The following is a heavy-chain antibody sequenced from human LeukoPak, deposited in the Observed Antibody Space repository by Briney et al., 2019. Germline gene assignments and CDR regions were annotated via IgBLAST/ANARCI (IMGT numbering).Heavy chain of an antibody. Sequence: GGSLRLSCAASGFTFDDYGMTWVRQAPGKGLEWVSGINWNGGSTGYADSVKGRFTISGDNAKNSLYLQMNSLRAEDTALYYCARSRHSYDSSGFPHYWGQGTLVTVSS. D-gene: IGHD3-22*01. J-gene: IGHJ4*02. CDR1: GFTFDDYG. V-gene: IGHV3-20*04. CDR3: ARSRHSYDSSGFPHY. CDR2: INWNGGST.